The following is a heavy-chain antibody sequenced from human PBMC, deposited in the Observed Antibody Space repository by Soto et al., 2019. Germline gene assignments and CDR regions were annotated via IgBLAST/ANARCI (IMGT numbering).Heavy chain of an antibody. V-gene: IGHV3-23*01. CDR1: GFTFSNYA. Sequence: EVQLLESGGGLVQPGGSLRLSCAASGFTFSNYAVTWVRQAPGKGLEWVSTISGSGGITYYADSVKGRFTISRDNSKNTLYLQMNSLRAEDTAVYYCAKDQGSSWYEIDYWGQGFLVTVSS. CDR3: AKDQGSSWYEIDY. J-gene: IGHJ4*02. CDR2: ISGSGGIT. D-gene: IGHD6-13*01.